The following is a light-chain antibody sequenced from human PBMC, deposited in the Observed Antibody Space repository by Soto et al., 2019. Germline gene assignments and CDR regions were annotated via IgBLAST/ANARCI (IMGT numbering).Light chain of an antibody. V-gene: IGLV2-14*03. CDR1: SSDVGAYNY. CDR2: DVN. CDR3: TSYTPSSTWV. J-gene: IGLJ3*02. Sequence: QSVLTQPASVSGSPGQSITISCTGTSSDVGAYNYVAWYQQHPGKAPKLIIHDVNNRPSGVSNRFSGSKSGNMASLTISGLQADDEADYYCTSYTPSSTWVFGGGTKVTVL.